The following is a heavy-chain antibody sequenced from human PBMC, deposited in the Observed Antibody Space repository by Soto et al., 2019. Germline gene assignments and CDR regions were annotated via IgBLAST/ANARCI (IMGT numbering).Heavy chain of an antibody. J-gene: IGHJ4*02. CDR1: GFTFSSYS. V-gene: IGHV3-21*01. CDR2: ISSSSSYI. CDR3: AREIMITFGGVIVRPLNYFDY. D-gene: IGHD3-16*02. Sequence: PGGSNRLSCAASGFTFSSYSMNWVREAPGKGLEWVSSISSSSSYIYYADSVKGRFTISRDNAKNSLYLQMNSLRAEDTAVYYCAREIMITFGGVIVRPLNYFDYWGQGTLVTVSS.